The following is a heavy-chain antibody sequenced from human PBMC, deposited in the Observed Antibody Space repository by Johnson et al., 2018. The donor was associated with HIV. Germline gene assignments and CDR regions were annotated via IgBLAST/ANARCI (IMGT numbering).Heavy chain of an antibody. V-gene: IGHV3-11*01. CDR1: GFTFSDYY. D-gene: IGHD3-22*01. J-gene: IGHJ3*02. CDR3: ARDISYDSSASQGAFDI. CDR2: ISSSGSTI. Sequence: QMMLVESGGGLVKPGGSLRLSCAASGFTFSDYYMSWIRQAPGKGLEGVSYISSSGSTIYYADSVKGRFTISRDNAKNSLYLQMNSLRAEDTALYYCARDISYDSSASQGAFDIWGQGTMVTVSS.